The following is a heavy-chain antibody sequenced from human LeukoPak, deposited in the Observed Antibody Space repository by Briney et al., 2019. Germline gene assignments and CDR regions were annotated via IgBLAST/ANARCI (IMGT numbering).Heavy chain of an antibody. D-gene: IGHD6-19*01. V-gene: IGHV1-18*01. CDR1: GYTFTSYG. Sequence: ASVKVSCKASGYTFTSYGISWVRQAPGQGLEWMGWISAYNGNTNYAQKLQGRVTMTTDTSTSTAYMELRSLRSDDTAVYYCARGYSSGWAHYYFDYWGQGTLVTVSS. J-gene: IGHJ4*02. CDR2: ISAYNGNT. CDR3: ARGYSSGWAHYYFDY.